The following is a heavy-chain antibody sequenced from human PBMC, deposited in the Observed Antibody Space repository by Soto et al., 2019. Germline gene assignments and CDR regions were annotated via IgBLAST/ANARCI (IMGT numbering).Heavy chain of an antibody. J-gene: IGHJ4*02. CDR3: ARGRFGELSPFDY. V-gene: IGHV4-59*01. CDR2: IYYTGHT. D-gene: IGHD3-10*01. Sequence: QVQLQESGPGLVKPSETLSLTYTVSGGSISNYYWSWIRQPPGKGLEWIGYIYYTGHTKFSPSLKSRVTRSVDTSKNQFSLKLSSVTAADTAVYYCARGRFGELSPFDYWGQGTLVTVSS. CDR1: GGSISNYY.